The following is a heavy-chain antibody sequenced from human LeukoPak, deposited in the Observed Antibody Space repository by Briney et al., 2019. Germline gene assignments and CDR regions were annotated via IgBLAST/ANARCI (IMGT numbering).Heavy chain of an antibody. D-gene: IGHD6-13*01. CDR1: GGSISSYY. V-gene: IGHV4-59*01. J-gene: IGHJ4*02. CDR2: IYYSGST. Sequence: PSETLSLTCTVSGGSISSYYWSWIRQPPGKGLEWIGYIYYSGSTNYNPSLKSRVTISVDTSKNQFSLKLSSLTAADTAVYYCATCPITADGAVDYWGQGIRVTVSP. CDR3: ATCPITADGAVDY.